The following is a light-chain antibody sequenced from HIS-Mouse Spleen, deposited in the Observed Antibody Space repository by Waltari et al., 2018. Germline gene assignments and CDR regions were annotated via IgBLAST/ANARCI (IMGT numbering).Light chain of an antibody. J-gene: IGKJ1*01. CDR2: KAS. V-gene: IGKV1-5*03. CDR3: QQYNSYPWT. CDR1: QSISSW. Sequence: DIQMTQSPSTLSASVGARVTITCRASQSISSWLAWYQQKPGKGPKVLIDKASSLESGVPSRFSGGGSGAEFTLTISSLQPDDFATYYCQQYNSYPWTFGQGTKVEIK.